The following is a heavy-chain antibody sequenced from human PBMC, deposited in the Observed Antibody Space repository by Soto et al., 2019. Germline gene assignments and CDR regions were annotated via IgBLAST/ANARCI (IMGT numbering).Heavy chain of an antibody. Sequence: GASVKVSCKASGYTFTGYYMHWVRQAPGQGLEWMGWINPNSGGTNYAQKFQGWVTMTRDTSISTAYMELSRLRSDDTAVYYCARSRRSSSSRGDYYYGMDVWGKGTTVTVSS. D-gene: IGHD6-6*01. V-gene: IGHV1-2*04. J-gene: IGHJ6*04. CDR2: INPNSGGT. CDR3: ARSRRSSSSRGDYYYGMDV. CDR1: GYTFTGYY.